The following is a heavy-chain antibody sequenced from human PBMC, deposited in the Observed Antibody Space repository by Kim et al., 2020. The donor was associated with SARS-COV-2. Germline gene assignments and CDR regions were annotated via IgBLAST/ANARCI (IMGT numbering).Heavy chain of an antibody. D-gene: IGHD6-19*01. CDR3: VGEYGMDV. Sequence: GGSLRLSCAASGFTFSSYSISWVRQAPGKGLEWVSSISGSGGSTYYADSVKGRFTISRDNSKNTLYLQMNSLRAEDTAVCWAVGEYGMDVWGQGTTVTVSS. J-gene: IGHJ6*02. CDR2: ISGSGGST. V-gene: IGHV3-23*01. CDR1: GFTFSSYS.